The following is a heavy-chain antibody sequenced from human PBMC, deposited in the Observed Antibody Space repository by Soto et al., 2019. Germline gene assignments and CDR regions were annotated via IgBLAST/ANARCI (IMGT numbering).Heavy chain of an antibody. D-gene: IGHD3-10*01. Sequence: QVQLVESGGGLVKPGGSLRLSCAASGFTFSDYYMSWIRQAPGRGRGWVSYISSSGSTIYYADSVKGRFTISRGNAKTSLYLQLNSLRAEDTAVSDCASLYGSGSYFGYYYGMDVWGQGTTVTVSS. CDR3: ASLYGSGSYFGYYYGMDV. CDR2: ISSSGSTI. J-gene: IGHJ6*02. CDR1: GFTFSDYY. V-gene: IGHV3-11*01.